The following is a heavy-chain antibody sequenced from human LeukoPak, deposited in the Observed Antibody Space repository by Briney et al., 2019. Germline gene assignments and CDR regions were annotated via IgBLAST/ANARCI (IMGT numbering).Heavy chain of an antibody. CDR2: IYYSGST. J-gene: IGHJ3*02. D-gene: IGHD2-15*01. CDR3: ARTLSSGRISDAFDI. Sequence: SETLSLTCTVSGGSISSSSYYWGWIRQPPGKGLEWIGSIYYSGSTYYNPSLKSRVTISVDTSKNQFSLKLSSVTAADTAVYYCARTLSSGRISDAFDIWGQGTMVTVSS. V-gene: IGHV4-39*01. CDR1: GGSISSSSYY.